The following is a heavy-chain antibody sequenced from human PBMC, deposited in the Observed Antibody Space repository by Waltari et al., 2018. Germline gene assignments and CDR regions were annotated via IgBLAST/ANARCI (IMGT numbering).Heavy chain of an antibody. Sequence: QVQLQQWGAGLLKPSETLSLTCAVYGGSFSGYYWRWIRQPPGKGLEWIGEINHSGSTNYNPSLKSRVTISVDTSKNQFSLKLSSVTAADTAVYYCAREGGSSRTRGFDYWGQGTLVTVSS. CDR1: GGSFSGYY. V-gene: IGHV4-34*01. J-gene: IGHJ4*02. CDR2: INHSGST. D-gene: IGHD6-13*01. CDR3: AREGGSSRTRGFDY.